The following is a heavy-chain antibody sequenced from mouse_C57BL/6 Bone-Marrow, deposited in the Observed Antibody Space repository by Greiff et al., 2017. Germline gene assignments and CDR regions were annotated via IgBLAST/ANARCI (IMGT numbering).Heavy chain of an antibody. CDR3: ARGIYYDFTWFAY. Sequence: QVQLQQSGAELARPGASVKLSCKASGYTFTSYGISWVKQRTGQGLEWIGEISPRSGNTYYNEKFKGKATLTADKSSSTAYMELRSLTSEDSAVYFCARGIYYDFTWFAYWGQGTLVTVSA. V-gene: IGHV1-81*01. CDR1: GYTFTSYG. D-gene: IGHD2-4*01. CDR2: ISPRSGNT. J-gene: IGHJ3*01.